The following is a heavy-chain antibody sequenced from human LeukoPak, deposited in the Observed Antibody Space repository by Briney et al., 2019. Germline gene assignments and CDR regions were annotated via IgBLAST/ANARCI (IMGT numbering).Heavy chain of an antibody. Sequence: PGGSLRLSCAASGFTFSSYEMNWVRQAPGKGLEWVSYISSSTSYIYYADSVKGRFTISRDNAKNSLYLQMNSLRAEDTAVYYCARSMAISLVYYYYMDVWGKGTTVTVSS. V-gene: IGHV3-21*01. D-gene: IGHD3-3*01. J-gene: IGHJ6*03. CDR1: GFTFSSYE. CDR2: ISSSTSYI. CDR3: ARSMAISLVYYYYMDV.